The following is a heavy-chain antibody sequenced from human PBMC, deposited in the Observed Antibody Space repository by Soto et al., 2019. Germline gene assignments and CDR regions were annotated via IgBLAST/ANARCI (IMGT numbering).Heavy chain of an antibody. Sequence: SVKVSCKASGGTFSSYAISWVRQAPGQGLEWMGGIIPIFGTANYAQKFQGRVTITADESTSTAYMELSSLRSEDTAVYYCARSNGDYEGYFDYWGQGTLVTVSS. CDR1: GGTFSSYA. V-gene: IGHV1-69*13. J-gene: IGHJ4*02. CDR3: ARSNGDYEGYFDY. D-gene: IGHD4-17*01. CDR2: IIPIFGTA.